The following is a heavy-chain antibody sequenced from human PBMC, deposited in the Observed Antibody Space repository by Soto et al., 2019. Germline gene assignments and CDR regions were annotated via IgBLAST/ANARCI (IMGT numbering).Heavy chain of an antibody. V-gene: IGHV4-59*01. CDR1: GGSISSYY. J-gene: IGHJ3*02. D-gene: IGHD2-15*01. Sequence: QVQLQESGPGLVKPSETLSLTCTVSGGSISSYYWSWIRQPPGKGLEWIGYIYYSGSTNYNPSLKSRVTISVDTSKNQFSLKLSSVTAADTAVYYCARDRYCSGGSCYSGGAFDNWGQGTMVTVSS. CDR2: IYYSGST. CDR3: ARDRYCSGGSCYSGGAFDN.